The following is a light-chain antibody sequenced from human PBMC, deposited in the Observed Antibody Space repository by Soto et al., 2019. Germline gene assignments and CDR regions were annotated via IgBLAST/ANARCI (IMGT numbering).Light chain of an antibody. CDR1: QSLMLSNGYKY. V-gene: IGKV2-28*01. CDR3: MQALQTPPT. J-gene: IGKJ1*01. Sequence: DLVMTQSPLSLPVTPGEPASISCRSSQSLMLSNGYKYVDWYLQKPGQSPQLLIYLGSNRASGVPDRFSGSGSGTDFTLKISRVEAEDVGVYYWMQALQTPPTFGQGTKVEIK. CDR2: LGS.